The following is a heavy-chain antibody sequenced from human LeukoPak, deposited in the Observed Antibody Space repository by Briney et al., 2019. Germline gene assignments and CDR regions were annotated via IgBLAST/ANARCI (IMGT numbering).Heavy chain of an antibody. CDR3: ATIYVVVTSVHDAFHI. D-gene: IGHD2-21*02. CDR2: IKQDGSEK. V-gene: IGHV3-7*01. J-gene: IGHJ3*02. CDR1: GFTFSKYW. Sequence: GGSLRLPCAASGFTFSKYWMSWVRQAPGKGLEWVAKIKQDGSEKDYVASVKGRFTISRDNAKNSLYLQMSSLRDEDTAVYYCATIYVVVTSVHDAFHIWGQGTLVTVSS.